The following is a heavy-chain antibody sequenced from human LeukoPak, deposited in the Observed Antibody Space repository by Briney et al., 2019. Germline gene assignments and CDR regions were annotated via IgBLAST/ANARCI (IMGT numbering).Heavy chain of an antibody. CDR1: GFTFSSYA. Sequence: GGSLRLSCAASGFTFSSYAMHWVRQAPGKGLEWVAVISYDGSNKYYADSVKSRFTISRDNSKNTLYLQMNSLRAEDTAVYYCARDKDKYRGVTLGLDYWGQGTLVTVSS. V-gene: IGHV3-30-3*01. CDR2: ISYDGSNK. CDR3: ARDKDKYRGVTLGLDY. D-gene: IGHD3-10*01. J-gene: IGHJ4*02.